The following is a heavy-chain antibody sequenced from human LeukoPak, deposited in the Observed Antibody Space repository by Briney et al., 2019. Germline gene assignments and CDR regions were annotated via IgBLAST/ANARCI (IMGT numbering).Heavy chain of an antibody. D-gene: IGHD6-13*01. CDR3: AKGPSSSWTGYYYYYYMDV. J-gene: IGHJ6*03. V-gene: IGHV3-9*01. Sequence: GRSLRLSCAASGFTFDDYAMHWVRQAPGKGLEWVSGISWNSGSIGYADSVKGRFTISRDNAKNSLYLQMNSLRAEDTALYYCAKGPSSSWTGYYYYYYMDVWGKGTTVTVSS. CDR2: ISWNSGSI. CDR1: GFTFDDYA.